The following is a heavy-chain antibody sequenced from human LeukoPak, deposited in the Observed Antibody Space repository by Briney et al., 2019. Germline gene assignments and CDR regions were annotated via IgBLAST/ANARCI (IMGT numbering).Heavy chain of an antibody. CDR3: ARDSDSSGYRSFAY. J-gene: IGHJ4*02. D-gene: IGHD3-22*01. V-gene: IGHV4-59*12. Sequence: PSETLSLTCTVSGDSITSYYWSWIRQPPGKGLEWIGEIYHSGSTNYNPSLKSRVTISVDKSKNQFSLKLSSVTAADTAVYYCARDSDSSGYRSFAYWGQGTLVTVSS. CDR2: IYHSGST. CDR1: GDSITSYY.